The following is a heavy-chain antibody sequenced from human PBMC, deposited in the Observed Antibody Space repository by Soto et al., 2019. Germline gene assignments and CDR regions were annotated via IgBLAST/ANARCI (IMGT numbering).Heavy chain of an antibody. CDR1: GYTFTSSG. J-gene: IGHJ4*02. CDR3: ARDSGSYMYVSD. V-gene: IGHV1-18*01. CDR2: ISAYNGET. Sequence: QVQLVQSGAEVKKPGASVKVSCKASGYTFTSSGFSWVRQAPGQGLEWMAWISAYNGETHYAQKVQGRVTMTTDTSTSTSYMELSSLRSDDTAVYYCARDSGSYMYVSDWGQGTLVTVSS. D-gene: IGHD1-26*01.